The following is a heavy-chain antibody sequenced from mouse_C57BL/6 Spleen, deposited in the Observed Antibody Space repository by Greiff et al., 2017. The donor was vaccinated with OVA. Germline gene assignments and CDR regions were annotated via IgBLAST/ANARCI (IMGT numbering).Heavy chain of an antibody. Sequence: QVQLQQPGAELVMPGASVKLSCKASGYTFTSYWMHWVKQRPGQGLEWIGEIDPSDSYTNYNLKFKGKSTLTVDKSSSTAYMQLSSLTSEDSAVYYCARGNWDDWGQGTTLTVSS. D-gene: IGHD4-1*01. CDR2: IDPSDSYT. CDR3: ARGNWDD. J-gene: IGHJ2*01. CDR1: GYTFTSYW. V-gene: IGHV1-69*01.